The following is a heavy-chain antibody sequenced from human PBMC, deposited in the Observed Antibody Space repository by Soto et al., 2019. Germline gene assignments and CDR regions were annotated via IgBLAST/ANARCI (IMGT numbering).Heavy chain of an antibody. CDR1: GYTFTSYG. CDR2: ISAYNGNT. D-gene: IGHD3-10*01. CDR3: ARVPLYYYGSGSSVDY. Sequence: QVQLVQSGAEVKKPGASVKVSCKASGYTFTSYGISWVRQAPGQGLEWMGWISAYNGNTNYAQKLQGRGTMTTDTSTSTAYMELRSLISDDTVLYYCARVPLYYYGSGSSVDYWGQGTLVTVSS. J-gene: IGHJ4*02. V-gene: IGHV1-18*01.